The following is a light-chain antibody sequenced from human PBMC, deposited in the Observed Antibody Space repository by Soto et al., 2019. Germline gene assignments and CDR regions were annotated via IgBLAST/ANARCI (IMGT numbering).Light chain of an antibody. CDR2: DAS. V-gene: IGKV3D-15*01. CDR3: QQYNKWPPIT. J-gene: IGKJ5*01. CDR1: QSVSSN. Sequence: EIVMTQSPATLSVSPGERATFSCWASQSVSSNLAWYQQKPGQAPRLLIYDASTRATGIPARFSGSGSGTDFTLTISGLQSEDFAVYSCQQYNKWPPITFGQGTRLEIK.